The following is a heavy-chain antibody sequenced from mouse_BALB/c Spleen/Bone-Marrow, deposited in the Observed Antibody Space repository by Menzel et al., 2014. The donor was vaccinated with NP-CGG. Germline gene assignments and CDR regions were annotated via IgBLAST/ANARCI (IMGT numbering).Heavy chain of an antibody. CDR1: GFTFXDYG. V-gene: IGHV5-15*02. J-gene: IGHJ4*01. CDR3: ARLYGSGYGYAMDY. Sequence: EVKLVESGGGLVQPGGSRKLSCAASGFTFXDYGMAWVRQAPGKGPEWVAFISNLAYSICYADTVTGRSTISRENAKNTLYLEMSSLRSEDTAMYYCARLYGSGYGYAMDYWGQGTSVTVSS. D-gene: IGHD1-1*01. CDR2: ISNLAYSI.